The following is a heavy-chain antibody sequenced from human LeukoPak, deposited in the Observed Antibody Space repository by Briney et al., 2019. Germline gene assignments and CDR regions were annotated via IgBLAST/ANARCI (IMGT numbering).Heavy chain of an antibody. J-gene: IGHJ4*02. V-gene: IGHV1-46*01. D-gene: IGHD4-17*01. Sequence: ARVTDSCLASGYTFPSYYMHCLRQAPGQGLEWMGISNPSGGSTSYAQKFQGRVTMTKDTSTSTVYMELSSLRPEDTAVYYCARDFNGFAYWGQGTLVTVSS. CDR1: GYTFPSYY. CDR2: SNPSGGST. CDR3: ARDFNGFAY.